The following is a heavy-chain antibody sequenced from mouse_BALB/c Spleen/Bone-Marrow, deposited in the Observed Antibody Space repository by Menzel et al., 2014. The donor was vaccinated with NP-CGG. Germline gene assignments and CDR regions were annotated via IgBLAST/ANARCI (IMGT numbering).Heavy chain of an antibody. CDR1: GYTFTDYA. CDR3: AREGPWFAF. J-gene: IGHJ3*01. V-gene: IGHV1-67*01. Sequence: VQLQQSGAELVRPGVSVKTSCKGSGYTFTDYAMHWVKRSHAKSLEWIGVIGTYYGDATYNRKFKNKATMTVDKSSSTAYMELARLTSEDSALYYCAREGPWFAFWGQGTLITVSA. CDR2: IGTYYGDA.